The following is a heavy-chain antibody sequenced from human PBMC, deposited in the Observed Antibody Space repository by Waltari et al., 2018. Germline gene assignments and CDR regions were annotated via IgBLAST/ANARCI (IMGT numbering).Heavy chain of an antibody. J-gene: IGHJ6*02. CDR3: ARREQYQLPTYYGMDV. CDR2: INPNSGGT. Sequence: QVQLVQSGAEVKKPGASVKVSCKASGYTFTGYYMHWVRQAPGQGLGWMGWINPNSGGTKYAQKCQGRVTRTRDTSISTAYMELSRLRSDDTAVYYCARREQYQLPTYYGMDVWGQGTTVTVSS. V-gene: IGHV1-2*02. D-gene: IGHD2-2*01. CDR1: GYTFTGYY.